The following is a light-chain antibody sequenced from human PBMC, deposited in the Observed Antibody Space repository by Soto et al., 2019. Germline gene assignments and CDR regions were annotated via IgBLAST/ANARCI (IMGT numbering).Light chain of an antibody. CDR2: GTS. CDR3: QHYGSSPGLT. Sequence: EIVLTQSPGTLSLSPGERGTLSCRASQRVSAGSLAWYQQKPGQPPRLLIYGTSSRVTGIPDRFSGSGSGTDFTLNINRLEPEDFAGYYCQHYGSSPGLTFGGGTKVEIK. V-gene: IGKV3-20*01. J-gene: IGKJ4*01. CDR1: QRVSAGS.